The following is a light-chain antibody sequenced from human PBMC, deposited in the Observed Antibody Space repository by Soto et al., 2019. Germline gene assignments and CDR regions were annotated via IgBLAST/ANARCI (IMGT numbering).Light chain of an antibody. V-gene: IGLV4-60*03. CDR1: SGHSSYI. Sequence: QLVLTQSSSASASLGSSVKLTCTLSSGHSSYIIAWHQQQPGKAPRYLMKLEGSGSYNKGSGVPDRFSGSSSGADRYLTISNLQSEDEADYYCETWDSNTVVFGGGTKVT. CDR3: ETWDSNTVV. CDR2: LEGSGSY. J-gene: IGLJ2*01.